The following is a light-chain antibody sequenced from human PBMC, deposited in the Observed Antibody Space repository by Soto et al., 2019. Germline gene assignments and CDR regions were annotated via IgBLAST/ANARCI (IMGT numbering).Light chain of an antibody. CDR3: QQYNSYSYT. V-gene: IGKV1-5*01. CDR2: DAS. Sequence: DIQMTQSPSTLSASVGDRVTFTCRASQRINNWLAWYQQKPGKAPKLLIYDASTLESGVPSRFSGSKSGTKFTLTISNLQPDDFATYYCQQYNSYSYTFGQGTNLEIK. J-gene: IGKJ2*01. CDR1: QRINNW.